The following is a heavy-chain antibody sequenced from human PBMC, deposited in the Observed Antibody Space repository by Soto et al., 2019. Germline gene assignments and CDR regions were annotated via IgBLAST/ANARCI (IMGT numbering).Heavy chain of an antibody. J-gene: IGHJ4*02. CDR1: RYTFSTYA. CDR2: INAGNGNT. V-gene: IGHV1-3*01. CDR3: ARDGAVAGGINFDN. D-gene: IGHD6-19*01. Sequence: ASVKVSCKASRYTFSTYAIHWVRQAPGQRLEWMGWINAGNGNTKYSQKFQGRVTITRDTSASTAYMELSSLRSEDTAVYYCARDGAVAGGINFDNWGQGTLVTVSS.